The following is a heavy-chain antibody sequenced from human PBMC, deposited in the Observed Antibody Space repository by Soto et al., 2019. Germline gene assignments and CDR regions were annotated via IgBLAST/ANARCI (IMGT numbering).Heavy chain of an antibody. Sequence: GAPVKVSCNASGDTFTSSGISWVRQAPGQGLEWMGWISAYNGKTNYAQKLQGRVTMTTDTSTSTAYMELRSLRSDDTAVYYCARQGEKWNYDYWGQGNLVTVSA. CDR1: GDTFTSSG. CDR3: ARQGEKWNYDY. D-gene: IGHD1-7*01. CDR2: ISAYNGKT. J-gene: IGHJ4*02. V-gene: IGHV1-18*04.